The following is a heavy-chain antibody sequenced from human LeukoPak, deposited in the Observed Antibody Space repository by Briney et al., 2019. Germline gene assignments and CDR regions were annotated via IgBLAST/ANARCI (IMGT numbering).Heavy chain of an antibody. J-gene: IGHJ4*02. CDR2: IYYSGST. D-gene: IGHD5-24*01. CDR3: ARGARAGYNLEPFDY. Sequence: SETLSLTCTVSGGSMSSYYWSWIRQPPGKGLEWIGYIYYSGSTKYNPSLKSRVTISVDTSKNQFSLKLSSVTAAHTAVYYCARGARAGYNLEPFDYWGQGTLVTVSS. CDR1: GGSMSSYY. V-gene: IGHV4-59*08.